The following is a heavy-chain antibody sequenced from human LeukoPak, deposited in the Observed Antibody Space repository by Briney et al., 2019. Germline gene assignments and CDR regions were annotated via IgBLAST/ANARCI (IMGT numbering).Heavy chain of an antibody. CDR3: ARYFSQMTTNSDAFDI. Sequence: GGSLRLSCAASGFTFSSYTMNWVRQAPGKGLEWVSSISSGSGYRNYADSLKRRFTISRDTAKNSLYLQMNSLRAEDTAVYYCARYFSQMTTNSDAFDIWGQGTMVTVSS. J-gene: IGHJ3*02. CDR1: GFTFSSYT. CDR2: ISSGSGYR. V-gene: IGHV3-21*01. D-gene: IGHD5-24*01.